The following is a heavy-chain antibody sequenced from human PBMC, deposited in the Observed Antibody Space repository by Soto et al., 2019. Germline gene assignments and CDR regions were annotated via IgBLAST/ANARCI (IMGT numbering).Heavy chain of an antibody. V-gene: IGHV3-15*01. CDR3: TTEGPGYCTNGVCSCRDY. D-gene: IGHD2-8*01. CDR2: IKSKTDGGTT. J-gene: IGHJ4*02. Sequence: GGSLRLSCAASGFTFSNAWMSWVRQAPGKGLEWVGRIKSKTDGGTTDYAAPVKGRFTISRDDSKNTLNLQMNSLKTEDTAVYYCTTEGPGYCTNGVCSCRDYWGQGPRGTSPQ. CDR1: GFTFSNAW.